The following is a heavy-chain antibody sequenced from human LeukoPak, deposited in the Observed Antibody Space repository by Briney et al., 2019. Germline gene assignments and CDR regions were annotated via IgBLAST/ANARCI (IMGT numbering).Heavy chain of an antibody. J-gene: IGHJ3*02. CDR2: ISGSGGST. CDR3: AKDDDYGDYRPSVAFDI. V-gene: IGHV3-23*01. D-gene: IGHD4-17*01. CDR1: GFTFSSYA. Sequence: GGSLRLSCAASGFTFSSYAMSWVHQAPGKGLEWVSAISGSGGSTYYADSVKGRFTISRDNSKNTLYLQMNSLRAEDTAVYYCAKDDDYGDYRPSVAFDIWGQGTMVTVSS.